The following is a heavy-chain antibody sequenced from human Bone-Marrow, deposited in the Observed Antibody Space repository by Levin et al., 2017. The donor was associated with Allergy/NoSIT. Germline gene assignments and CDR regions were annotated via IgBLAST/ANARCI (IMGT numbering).Heavy chain of an antibody. CDR2: MNPNSGNT. CDR3: ARLRQAL. D-gene: IGHD4-17*01. Sequence: GESLKISCKASGYTFTSYDINWVRQATGQGLEWMGWMNPNSGNTGYAQKFQGRVTMTRNTSISTAYMELSSLRSEDTAVYYCARLRQALWGQGTMVTVSS. CDR1: GYTFTSYD. J-gene: IGHJ3*01. V-gene: IGHV1-8*01.